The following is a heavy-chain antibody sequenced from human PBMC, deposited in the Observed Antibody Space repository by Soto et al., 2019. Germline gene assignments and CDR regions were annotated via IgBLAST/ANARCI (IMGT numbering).Heavy chain of an antibody. CDR1: GGSFSGYY. J-gene: IGHJ2*01. CDR2: INHSGST. V-gene: IGHV4-34*01. D-gene: IGHD2-15*01. Sequence: QVQLQQWGAGLLKPSETLSLTCAVYGGSFSGYYWSWIRQPPGKGLEWIGEINHSGSTNYNPSLKIRDPLSVDTPKNQLSRKLSSGTAGDTSVFYCGRGQLGYGSGGSCSLSYWSSDLGGGGPLVLVS. CDR3: GRGQLGYGSGGSCSLSYWSSDL.